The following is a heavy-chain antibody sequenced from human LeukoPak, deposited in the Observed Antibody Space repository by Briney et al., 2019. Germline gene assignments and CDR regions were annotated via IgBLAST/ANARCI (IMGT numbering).Heavy chain of an antibody. CDR2: IYSGGST. D-gene: IGHD5-24*01. V-gene: IGHV3-53*01. CDR3: ARSGEMATIMGD. CDR1: GFTFSSNY. Sequence: PGGSLRLSCAASGFTFSSNYMSWVRQAPGKGLEWVSVIYSGGSTYYADSVKGRFTISRDNSKNTLYLQMNSLRAEDTAVYYCARSGEMATIMGDWGQGTLVTVSS. J-gene: IGHJ4*02.